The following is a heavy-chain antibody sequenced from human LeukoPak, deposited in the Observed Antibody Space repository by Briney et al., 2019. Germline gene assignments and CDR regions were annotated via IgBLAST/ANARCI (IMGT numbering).Heavy chain of an antibody. V-gene: IGHV1-18*01. J-gene: IGHJ5*02. CDR1: GYSFSRYG. Sequence: ASVKVSCKASGYSFSRYGISWVRQAPGQGLEWMGWISTYNGNTNYAQKFQGRVTMTTDTSTNTAYMELRSLRSDDTAVYYCARDGVPGAASCPGRFDPWGQGTLVTVSS. CDR3: ARDGVPGAASCPGRFDP. D-gene: IGHD2-2*01. CDR2: ISTYNGNT.